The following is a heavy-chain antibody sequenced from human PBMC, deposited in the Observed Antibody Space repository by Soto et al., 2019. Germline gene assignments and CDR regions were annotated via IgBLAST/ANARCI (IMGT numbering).Heavy chain of an antibody. J-gene: IGHJ6*02. D-gene: IGHD6-6*01. Sequence: QVQLVQPGAEVKKPGASVKVSCKASGYTFTGHYIHWVRQAPGQGLEWMGWISPNSGGTKFAQKFQGRVTMTTVTSTSTAYMELRRMRYDDTALYYCASDRVPFSSSAFHYYYGMDVWGQVTTVTVSS. V-gene: IGHV1-2*02. CDR1: GYTFTGHY. CDR3: ASDRVPFSSSAFHYYYGMDV. CDR2: ISPNSGGT.